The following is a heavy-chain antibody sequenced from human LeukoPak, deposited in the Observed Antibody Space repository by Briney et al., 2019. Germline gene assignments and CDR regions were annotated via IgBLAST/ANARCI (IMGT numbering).Heavy chain of an antibody. Sequence: SETLSLTCTVSSDSFSSYYWTWIRQPAEQGLEWLGRIHPGVRTNYRPSPQIRLTMSVDTSKNQFALRLTSLTAADTAVYFCARSAVIRAGVFDSWGRGTLVTVSS. J-gene: IGHJ4*02. CDR1: SDSFSSYY. CDR2: IHPGVRT. V-gene: IGHV4-4*07. CDR3: ARSAVIRAGVFDS. D-gene: IGHD2-21*01.